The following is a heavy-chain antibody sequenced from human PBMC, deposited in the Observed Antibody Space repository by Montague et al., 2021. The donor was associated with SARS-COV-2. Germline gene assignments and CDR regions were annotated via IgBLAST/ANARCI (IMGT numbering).Heavy chain of an antibody. V-gene: IGHV4-59*01. Sequence: SETLSLTCTVSGGSISSYYWNWIRQPPGKGLEWIGYIYYSASTTYYPSPKSRVTISVDTSKSQMSLMLNSVTAADTAVYYCAGDRGRFWHFDLWGRGTLVTVSS. D-gene: IGHD5-12*01. CDR3: AGDRGRFWHFDL. J-gene: IGHJ2*01. CDR1: GGSISSYY. CDR2: IYYSAST.